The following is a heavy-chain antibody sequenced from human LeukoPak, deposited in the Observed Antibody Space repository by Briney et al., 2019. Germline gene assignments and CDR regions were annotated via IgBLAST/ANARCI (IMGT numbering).Heavy chain of an antibody. D-gene: IGHD3-10*01. CDR1: GGSFSGYY. V-gene: IGHV4-34*01. J-gene: IGHJ4*02. Sequence: SETLSLTCAVYGGSFSGYYWSWIRLPPGKGLEWIGEINHSGSTNYNPSLKSRVTISVDTSKNQFSLKLSSVTAADTAVYYCASMVRGVIDYWGQGTLVTVSS. CDR3: ASMVRGVIDY. CDR2: INHSGST.